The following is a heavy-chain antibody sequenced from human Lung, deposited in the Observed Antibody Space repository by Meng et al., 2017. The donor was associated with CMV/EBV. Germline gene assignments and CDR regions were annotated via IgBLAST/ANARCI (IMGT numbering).Heavy chain of an antibody. CDR3: ARDGIVVPSTSYYYYGMDV. V-gene: IGHV3-30*04. D-gene: IGHD2-2*01. CDR1: GFTFSSYA. Sequence: GGSLRLXCAASGFTFSSYAMHWVRQAPGKGLEWVAVISYDGSNKYYADSVKGRFTISRDNSKNTLYLQMNSLRAEDTAVYYCARDGIVVPSTSYYYYGMDVWGQGTTVXVSS. CDR2: ISYDGSNK. J-gene: IGHJ6*02.